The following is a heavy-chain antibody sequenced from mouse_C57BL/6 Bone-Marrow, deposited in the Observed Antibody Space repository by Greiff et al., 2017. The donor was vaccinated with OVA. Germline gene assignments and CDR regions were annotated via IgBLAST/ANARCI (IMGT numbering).Heavy chain of an antibody. Sequence: EVKLMESGGGLVQPGGSLKLSCAASGIDFSRYWMSWVRRAPGKGLEWIGEINPDSSTINYAPSLKDKFIISRDNAKNTLYLQMSKVRSEDTALYYGARSHYYGSTPFAMDYWGQGTSVTVSS. CDR2: INPDSSTI. J-gene: IGHJ4*01. V-gene: IGHV4-1*01. CDR1: GIDFSRYW. D-gene: IGHD1-1*01. CDR3: ARSHYYGSTPFAMDY.